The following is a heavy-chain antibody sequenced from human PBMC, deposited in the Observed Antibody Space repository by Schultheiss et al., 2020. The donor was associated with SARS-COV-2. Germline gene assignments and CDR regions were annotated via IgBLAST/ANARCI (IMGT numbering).Heavy chain of an antibody. Sequence: GGSLRLSCAASGFTVSSNYMSWVRQAPGKGLEWVSVIYSGGSTYYADCVKGRFTISRDNSKNTLYLQMNSLRAEDTAVYYCARGLYSSSPPGSYWGQGTLVTVSS. D-gene: IGHD6-13*01. CDR1: GFTVSSNY. J-gene: IGHJ4*02. V-gene: IGHV3-66*01. CDR2: IYSGGST. CDR3: ARGLYSSSPPGSY.